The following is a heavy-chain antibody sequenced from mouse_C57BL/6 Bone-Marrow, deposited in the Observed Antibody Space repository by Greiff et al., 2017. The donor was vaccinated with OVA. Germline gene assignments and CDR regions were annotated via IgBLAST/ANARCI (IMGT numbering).Heavy chain of an antibody. J-gene: IGHJ2*01. Sequence: VQLQQSGAELVKPGASVTMSCKASGYTFTTYPIEWLKQNHGKSLEWIGNFHPYNDDTKYNEKFKGKATLTVEKSSSTVYLELSRLTSDDSAVYYCARGLDGYFYFDYWGQGTTLTVSS. CDR1: GYTFTTYP. CDR2: FHPYNDDT. V-gene: IGHV1-47*01. D-gene: IGHD2-3*01. CDR3: ARGLDGYFYFDY.